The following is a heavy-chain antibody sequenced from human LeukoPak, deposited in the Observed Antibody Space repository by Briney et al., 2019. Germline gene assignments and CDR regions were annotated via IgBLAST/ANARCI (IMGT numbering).Heavy chain of an antibody. CDR2: INHSGST. J-gene: IGHJ4*02. D-gene: IGHD3-9*01. CDR3: ARGDILTGLDY. Sequence: PSETLSLTCAVYGGSFSGYYWSWIRQPPGKGLEWIGEINHSGSTNYNPSLKSRVTISVDTSKNQFSLKLSSVTAADTAVYYCARGDILTGLDYWGQGTLVTVSS. CDR1: GGSFSGYY. V-gene: IGHV4-34*01.